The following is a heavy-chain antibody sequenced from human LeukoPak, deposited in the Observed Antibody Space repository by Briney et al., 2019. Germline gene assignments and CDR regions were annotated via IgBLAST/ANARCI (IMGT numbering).Heavy chain of an antibody. D-gene: IGHD3-3*01. CDR3: ARSTFGSFDY. CDR2: INSDGSST. J-gene: IGHJ4*02. CDR1: GFTFTSYW. V-gene: IGHV3-74*01. Sequence: GGSLRLSCAPSGFTFTSYWMHWVRQGPGKGLVWVSRINSDGSSTSYADSVKGRFTISRDNAKNTLYLQMNSLRAEDTAVYYCARSTFGSFDYWGQGTLVTVSS.